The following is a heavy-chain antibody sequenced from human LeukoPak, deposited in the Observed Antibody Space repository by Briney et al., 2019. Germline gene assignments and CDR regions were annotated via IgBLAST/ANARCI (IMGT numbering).Heavy chain of an antibody. CDR1: GFTFDDYG. CDR2: INWNGGST. D-gene: IGHD5-18*01. J-gene: IGHJ4*02. Sequence: PGGSLRLSCAASGFTFDDYGMSWVRQAPGKGLEWVSGINWNGGSTGYADSVKGRFTISRDNAKNSLFLQMNSLRAEDTAVYYCARDSRWIQFDYWGQGTLVTVSS. V-gene: IGHV3-20*04. CDR3: ARDSRWIQFDY.